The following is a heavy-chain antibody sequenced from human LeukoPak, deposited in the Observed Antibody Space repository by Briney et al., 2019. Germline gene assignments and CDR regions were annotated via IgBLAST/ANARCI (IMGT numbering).Heavy chain of an antibody. D-gene: IGHD4-11*01. CDR3: ARCYSNYGYVFDI. Sequence: PGGSLRLSCAASGFTFSSNWMHWVRHAPAKGLVLDSRINSYGSSRTYADSVRGRFSISRDNAKNSLYLQMNRRRAEDTAVYYCARCYSNYGYVFDIWGQGTMVTVSS. V-gene: IGHV3-74*01. J-gene: IGHJ3*02. CDR2: INSYGSSR. CDR1: GFTFSSNW.